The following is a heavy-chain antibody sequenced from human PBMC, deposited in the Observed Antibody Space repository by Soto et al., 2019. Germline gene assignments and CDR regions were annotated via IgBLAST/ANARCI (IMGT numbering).Heavy chain of an antibody. CDR2: IYHSGST. Sequence: TSETLSLTCAVSGGSISSGGYSWSWIRQPPGKGLEWIGYIYHSGSTYYNPSLKSRVTISVDRSKNQFSLKLSSVTAADTALYYCARGNVVAIDYWGQGTLVTVSS. CDR1: GGSISSGGYS. V-gene: IGHV4-30-2*01. CDR3: ARGNVVAIDY. D-gene: IGHD2-21*01. J-gene: IGHJ4*02.